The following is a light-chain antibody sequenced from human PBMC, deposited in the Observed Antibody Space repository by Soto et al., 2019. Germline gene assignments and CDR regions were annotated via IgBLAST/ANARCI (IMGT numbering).Light chain of an antibody. CDR3: CSYAGSYTHV. J-gene: IGLJ1*01. CDR2: DVI. CDR1: SSDVGRYNF. V-gene: IGLV2-11*01. Sequence: QSALTQPRSVSGSPGQSVTISCTGTSSDVGRYNFVSWYQQHPDKAPKLMIYDVIKRPSGVPDRFSGSKSGNTASLNIYGLQAEDEADYHCCSYAGSYTHVFGTGTKLTVL.